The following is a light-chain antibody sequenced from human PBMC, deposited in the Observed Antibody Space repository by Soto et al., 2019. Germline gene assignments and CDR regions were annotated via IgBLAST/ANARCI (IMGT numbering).Light chain of an antibody. V-gene: IGKV3-20*01. CDR3: QQFSSCTLT. Sequence: EIVMTQSPATLSVSPGERATLSCRASQTVRNNYLAWYQQKPGQAPRLMIYDASSRETGIPDRFSGGGAGTEFTLTISRLEPEDVAVYYCQQFSSCTLTFGGGTKVDIK. J-gene: IGKJ4*01. CDR1: QTVRNNY. CDR2: DAS.